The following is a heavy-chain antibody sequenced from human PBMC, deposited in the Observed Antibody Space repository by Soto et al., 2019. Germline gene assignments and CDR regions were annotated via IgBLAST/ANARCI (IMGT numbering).Heavy chain of an antibody. Sequence: EVQLVESGGGLVQPGGSLRLSCAASGFTFSSYWIHWVRQAPGQGLVWVSRVDSGGSTINYADSVKVRFTSSRDNAKNALYLPMISLRDEDTAVYPCVRGAFHNYYLDSWGQGTLVTVSS. D-gene: IGHD2-21*01. CDR1: GFTFSSYW. J-gene: IGHJ4*02. V-gene: IGHV3-74*01. CDR2: VDSGGSTI. CDR3: VRGAFHNYYLDS.